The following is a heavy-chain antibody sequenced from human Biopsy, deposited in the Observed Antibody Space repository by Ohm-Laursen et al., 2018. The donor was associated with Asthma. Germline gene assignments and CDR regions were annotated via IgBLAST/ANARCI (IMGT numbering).Heavy chain of an antibody. Sequence: GSLRLSCTASGFTFGDYWMNWVRQAPGKGLEWVSSISSTSTYIYYADSVKGRFTISRDNAKNSLYLQMNSLRAEDTAVYYCSRDRGESGYDFGRYDYWGQGALVTVSS. D-gene: IGHD5-12*01. CDR1: GFTFGDYW. CDR3: SRDRGESGYDFGRYDY. V-gene: IGHV3-21*01. CDR2: ISSTSTYI. J-gene: IGHJ4*02.